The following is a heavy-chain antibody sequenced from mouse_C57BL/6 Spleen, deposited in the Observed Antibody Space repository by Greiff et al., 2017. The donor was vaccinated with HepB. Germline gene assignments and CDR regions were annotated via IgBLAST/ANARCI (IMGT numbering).Heavy chain of an antibody. J-gene: IGHJ4*01. CDR2: IYPGSGNT. Sequence: QVQLQQPGTELVKPGASVKLSCKASGYTFTSYWMHWVKQRPGQGLEWIARIYPGSGNTYYNEKFKGKATLTAEKSSSTAYMQLSSLTSEDSAVYFCARRDSSGYYAMDYWGQGTSVTVSS. V-gene: IGHV1-76*01. D-gene: IGHD3-2*02. CDR3: ARRDSSGYYAMDY. CDR1: GYTFTSYW.